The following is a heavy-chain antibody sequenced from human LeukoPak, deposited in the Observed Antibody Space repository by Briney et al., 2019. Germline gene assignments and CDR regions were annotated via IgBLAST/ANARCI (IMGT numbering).Heavy chain of an antibody. CDR1: GYTFTSYA. V-gene: IGHV1-3*01. D-gene: IGHD2-2*01. CDR3: ARVRCSSTSCRHDAFDI. J-gene: IGHJ3*02. CDR2: INAGNGNT. Sequence: ASVKVSCKASGYTFTSYAMHWVRQAPGQRLEWMGWINAGNGNTKYSQKFQGRVTITRDTSASTAYMELSSLRSEDTAVYYCARVRCSSTSCRHDAFDIWGQGTMVTVSS.